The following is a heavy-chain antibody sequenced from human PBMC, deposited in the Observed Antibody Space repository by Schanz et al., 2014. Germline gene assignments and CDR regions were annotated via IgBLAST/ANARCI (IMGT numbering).Heavy chain of an antibody. CDR3: AKSKSQLPLFDY. CDR1: GFTFSGYG. Sequence: VQLVESGGGVVQPGRSLRLSCAASGFTFSGYGMHWVRQAPGKGLEWVATISQDGTEKYYVDSVKGRFTISRDNAKNSLFVQMNRLRADDTAVYYCAKSKSQLPLFDYWGQGTLVAVSS. V-gene: IGHV3-7*03. CDR2: ISQDGTEK. D-gene: IGHD2-21*01. J-gene: IGHJ4*02.